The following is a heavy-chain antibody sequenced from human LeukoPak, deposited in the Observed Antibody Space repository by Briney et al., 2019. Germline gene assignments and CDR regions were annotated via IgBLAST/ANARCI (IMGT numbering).Heavy chain of an antibody. V-gene: IGHV4-59*08. CDR3: ARRDSSGCNDY. D-gene: IGHD6-19*01. CDR1: GGSITSYY. J-gene: IGHJ4*02. Sequence: SETLSLTCTVSGGSITSYYWSWIRQPPGKGLEWIGSIYHSGSTYYNPSLKSRVTISVDTSKNQFSLKLSSVTAADTAVYYCARRDSSGCNDYWGQGTLDTVSS. CDR2: IYHSGST.